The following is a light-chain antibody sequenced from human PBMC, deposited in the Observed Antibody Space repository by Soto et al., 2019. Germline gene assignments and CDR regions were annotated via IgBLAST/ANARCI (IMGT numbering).Light chain of an antibody. CDR1: SGSIANNY. CDR3: QSYDADLFI. CDR2: ENK. J-gene: IGLJ2*01. Sequence: NFMLTQPHSVSESPGKTVTISCTRSSGSIANNYVQWYQQRPGSAPTTVIYENKLRPSGGPGRFSGSTDASSNSASLTISGLQTEHEADDYCQSYDADLFIFGVGTKINVL. V-gene: IGLV6-57*04.